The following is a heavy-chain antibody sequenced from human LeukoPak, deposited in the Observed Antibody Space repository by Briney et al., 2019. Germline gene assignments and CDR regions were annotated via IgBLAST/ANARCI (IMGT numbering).Heavy chain of an antibody. CDR3: ARDLSWVAGILDY. D-gene: IGHD6-19*01. CDR1: GGTFSSYT. CDR2: IIPILGIA. J-gene: IGHJ4*02. V-gene: IGHV1-69*04. Sequence: SVKVSCKASGGTFSSYTISWVRQAPGQGLEWMGRIIPILGIANYAQKFQGRVTVTADKSTSTAYMELSSLRSEDTAVYYCARDLSWVAGILDYWGQGTLVTVSS.